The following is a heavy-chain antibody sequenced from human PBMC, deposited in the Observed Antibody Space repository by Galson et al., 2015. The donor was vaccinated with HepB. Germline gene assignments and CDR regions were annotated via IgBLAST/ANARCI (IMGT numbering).Heavy chain of an antibody. CDR3: ARDNAGWSGNDY. V-gene: IGHV1-69*04. J-gene: IGHJ4*02. Sequence: SVKVSCKASGGTFSSYAISWVRQAPGQGLEWMGRIIPILGIANYAQKFQGRVTITADKSTSTAYMELSSLRSEDTAVYYCARDNAGWSGNDYWGQGTLVTVSS. D-gene: IGHD3-3*01. CDR1: GGTFSSYA. CDR2: IIPILGIA.